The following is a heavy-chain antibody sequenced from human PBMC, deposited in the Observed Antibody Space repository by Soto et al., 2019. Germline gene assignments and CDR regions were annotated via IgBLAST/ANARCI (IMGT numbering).Heavy chain of an antibody. D-gene: IGHD2-15*01. J-gene: IGHJ6*03. V-gene: IGHV3-21*01. CDR3: ARGSCSGGSCFSGAYYYYMVV. CDR1: GFTFSSYS. CDR2: ISSSSSYI. Sequence: GGSLRLSCAASGFTFSSYSMNWVRQAPGKGLEWVSSISSSSSYIYYADSVKGRFTISRDNAKNSLYLQMNSLRAEDTAVYYCARGSCSGGSCFSGAYYYYMVVWGKGTTVTVSS.